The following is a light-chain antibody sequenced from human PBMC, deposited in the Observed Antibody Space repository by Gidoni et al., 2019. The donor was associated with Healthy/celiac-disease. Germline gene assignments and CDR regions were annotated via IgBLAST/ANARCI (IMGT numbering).Light chain of an antibody. CDR1: QSISSS. CDR3: QQSYSTLMYT. V-gene: IGKV1-39*01. Sequence: DIQMTQAPPSLSASVGDRVTITCRASQSISSSLNWYQQKPGKAPKLLIYAASSLQSGVPSRFSGSGSGTDFTLTISSLQPEDFATYYCQQSYSTLMYTFXXXTKLEIK. CDR2: AAS. J-gene: IGKJ2*01.